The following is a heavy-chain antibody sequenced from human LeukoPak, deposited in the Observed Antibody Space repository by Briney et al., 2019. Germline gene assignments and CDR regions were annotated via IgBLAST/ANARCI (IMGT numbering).Heavy chain of an antibody. V-gene: IGHV3-72*01. CDR1: GFIFSDHY. Sequence: GGSLRLSCAASGFIFSDHYMDWVRQAPGQGLEWVGRIRNKDNSHTTEYAASVKGRLTISRDDSKNSLYLQMNSLKTEDTAVYYCARANTGNDYWGQGTLVTVSS. CDR2: IRNKDNSHTT. D-gene: IGHD1-14*01. CDR3: ARANTGNDY. J-gene: IGHJ4*02.